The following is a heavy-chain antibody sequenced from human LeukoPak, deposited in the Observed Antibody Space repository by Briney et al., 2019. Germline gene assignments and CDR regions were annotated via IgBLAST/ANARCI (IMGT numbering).Heavy chain of an antibody. CDR3: ARDTSIVDPAGYMDV. D-gene: IGHD6-6*01. CDR2: ISGSGGST. CDR1: GFTFSSYA. J-gene: IGHJ6*03. V-gene: IGHV3-23*01. Sequence: GGSLRLSCAASGFTFSSYAMSWVRQAPGKGLEWVSAISGSGGSTYYADSVKGRFTISRDNSKNTLYLQLNSLRSEDTAVYSCARDTSIVDPAGYMDVWGKGTTVTVSS.